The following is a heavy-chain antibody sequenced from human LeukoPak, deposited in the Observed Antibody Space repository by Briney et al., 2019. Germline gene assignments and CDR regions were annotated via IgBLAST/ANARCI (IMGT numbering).Heavy chain of an antibody. Sequence: ASVKVSCKASGYIFTSYYMHWVRQAPGQGLEWMGWINPNSGGTNYAQKFQGRVTMTRDTSISTAYMELSRLRSDDTAVYYCARGQYYYGSGSSPLDYWGQGTLVTVSS. V-gene: IGHV1-2*02. CDR3: ARGQYYYGSGSSPLDY. J-gene: IGHJ4*02. CDR2: INPNSGGT. CDR1: GYIFTSYY. D-gene: IGHD3-10*01.